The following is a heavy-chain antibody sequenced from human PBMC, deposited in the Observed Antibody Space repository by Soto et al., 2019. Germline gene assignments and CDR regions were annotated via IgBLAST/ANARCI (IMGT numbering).Heavy chain of an antibody. CDR3: TSRTTVAAFTDY. Sequence: EVQLVESGGGLVQPGGSLKLSCAASGFRLSGSAMHWVRQAAGKGLEWVGRIRSKTNNYATECGASVKGRFTISRDDSKNTAYLQMNSLKTEDTAVYYCTSRTTVAAFTDYWGQGTLVTVSS. J-gene: IGHJ4*02. CDR1: GFRLSGSA. CDR2: IRSKTNNYAT. V-gene: IGHV3-73*01. D-gene: IGHD4-17*01.